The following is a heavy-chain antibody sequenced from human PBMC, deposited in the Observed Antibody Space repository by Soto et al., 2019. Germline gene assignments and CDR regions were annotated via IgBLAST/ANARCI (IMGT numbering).Heavy chain of an antibody. D-gene: IGHD3-3*01. J-gene: IGHJ6*03. Sequence: QVQLQESGPGLVKPSETLSLTCTVSGGSISSYYLSWIRQPPGKGLEWIGYIYYSGSTNYNPSLKSRVTISVDTSNNQFSLKLSSVTAADTAVYYCARWVFWLYGRPSYYMDVWGKGTTVTVSS. V-gene: IGHV4-59*01. CDR3: ARWVFWLYGRPSYYMDV. CDR2: IYYSGST. CDR1: GGSISSYY.